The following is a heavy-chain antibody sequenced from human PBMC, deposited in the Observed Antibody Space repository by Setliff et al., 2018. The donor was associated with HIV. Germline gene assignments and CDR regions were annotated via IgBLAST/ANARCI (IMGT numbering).Heavy chain of an antibody. CDR3: ARDKVTDDAFDI. J-gene: IGHJ3*02. D-gene: IGHD4-4*01. CDR1: GGSLSGYY. V-gene: IGHV4-34*01. CDR2: INHSGST. Sequence: SETLSLTCAVYGGSLSGYYWSWIRQPPGKGLEWIGEINHSGSTNYNPSLKSRVTISVDTSKNQFSLKLSSVTAADTAVYYCARDKVTDDAFDIWGQGTMVTVSS.